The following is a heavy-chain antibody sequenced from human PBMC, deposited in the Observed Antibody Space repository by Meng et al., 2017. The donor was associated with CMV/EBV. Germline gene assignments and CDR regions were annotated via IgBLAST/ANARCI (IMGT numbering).Heavy chain of an antibody. CDR3: ATDILTHFDY. V-gene: IGHV1-18*01. D-gene: IGHD3-9*01. CDR2: ISAYNGNT. Sequence: QVQIVESGAEVRKTGASVKVSCKASGYTFTSYGISWVRQAPGQGLEWMGWISAYNGNTDYAQKLQGRVTMTTDTSTSTAYMELRSLRSDDTAVYYCATDILTHFDYWGQGTLVTVSS. J-gene: IGHJ4*02. CDR1: GYTFTSYG.